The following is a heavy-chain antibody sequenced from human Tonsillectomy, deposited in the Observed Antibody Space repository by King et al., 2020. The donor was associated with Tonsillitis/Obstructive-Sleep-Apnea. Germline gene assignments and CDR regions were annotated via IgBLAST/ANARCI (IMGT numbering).Heavy chain of an antibody. CDR1: GHSIRSSTYY. CDR3: ARHVRDGYGTNFDY. D-gene: IGHD5-24*01. CDR2: IYYTGST. V-gene: IGHV4-39*01. J-gene: IGHJ4*02. Sequence: QLQESGPGLVKPSETLSLTCTVSGHSIRSSTYYWGWIRQPPGKGLEWIGTIYYTGSTYYNPSLKSRVTISVDTSKNKFSLKLSSVTAADTAVYYCARHVRDGYGTNFDYWGQGTLVTVSS.